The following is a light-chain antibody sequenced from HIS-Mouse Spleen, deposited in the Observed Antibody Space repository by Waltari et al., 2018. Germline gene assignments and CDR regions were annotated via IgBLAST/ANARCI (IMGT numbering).Light chain of an antibody. J-gene: IGLJ2*01. CDR1: ALPKKY. CDR2: EDS. CDR3: YSTDSSGNHRV. V-gene: IGLV3-10*01. Sequence: SYELTQPPSVSVSPGQTARITCSGDALPKKYAYWDQQKSGQDPVLVIYEDSKRPSGIPGRFSGSSSGTMATLTISGAQVEDEADYYCYSTDSSGNHRVFGGGTKLTVL.